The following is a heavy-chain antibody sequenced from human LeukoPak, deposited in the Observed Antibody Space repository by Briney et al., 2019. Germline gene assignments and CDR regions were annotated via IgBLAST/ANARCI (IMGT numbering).Heavy chain of an antibody. J-gene: IGHJ4*02. CDR1: QFTFSRHW. V-gene: IGHV3-7*01. D-gene: IGHD5-18*01. CDR2: IRQDGSER. CDR3: ARQDGYGLYYFDY. Sequence: PGGSLRLSCAASQFTFSRHWMSWIRQAPGKGLEWVASIRQDGSERYNVDSLKGRFIISRDNTKNSLSLQMNSLSAEDTAMYYCARQDGYGLYYFDYWGQGTLVTVSS.